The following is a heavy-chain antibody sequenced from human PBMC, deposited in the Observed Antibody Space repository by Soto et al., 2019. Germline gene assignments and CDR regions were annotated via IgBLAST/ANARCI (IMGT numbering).Heavy chain of an antibody. CDR3: ARDFDDSSGEINWFDP. CDR2: ISSSSSYI. J-gene: IGHJ5*02. D-gene: IGHD3-22*01. CDR1: GFTFSSYS. V-gene: IGHV3-21*01. Sequence: PGGSLRLSCAASGFTFSSYSMNWVRQAPGKGLEWVSSISSSSSYIYYADSVKGRFTISRDNAKNSLYLQMNSLRAEDTAVYYCARDFDDSSGEINWFDPWGQGTLVTVSS.